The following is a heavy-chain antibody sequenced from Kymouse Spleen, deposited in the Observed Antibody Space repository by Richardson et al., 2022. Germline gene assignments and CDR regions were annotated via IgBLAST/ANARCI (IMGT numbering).Heavy chain of an antibody. CDR3: ARGDHNWNLFDY. Sequence: QVQLQQWGAGLLKPSETLSLTCAVYGGSFSGYYWSWIRQPPGKGLEWIGEINHSGSTNYNPSLKSRVTISVDTSKNQFSLKLSSVTAADTAVYYCARGDHNWNLFDYWGQGTLVTVSS. D-gene: IGHD1-7*01. CDR2: INHSGST. V-gene: IGHV4-34*01. J-gene: IGHJ4*02. CDR1: GGSFSGYY.